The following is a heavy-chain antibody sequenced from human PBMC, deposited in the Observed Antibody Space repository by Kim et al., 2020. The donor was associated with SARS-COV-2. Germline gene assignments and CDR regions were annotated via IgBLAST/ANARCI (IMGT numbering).Heavy chain of an antibody. CDR3: ARDSMIVVVIKKGGAFDI. J-gene: IGHJ3*02. CDR2: ISYDGSNK. V-gene: IGHV3-30-3*01. D-gene: IGHD3-22*01. CDR1: GFTFSSYA. Sequence: GGSLRLSCAASGFTFSSYAMHWVRQAPGKGLEWVAVISYDGSNKYYADSVKGRFTISRDNSKNTLYLQMNSLRAEDTAVYYFARDSMIVVVIKKGGAFDIWGQGTMVTVSS.